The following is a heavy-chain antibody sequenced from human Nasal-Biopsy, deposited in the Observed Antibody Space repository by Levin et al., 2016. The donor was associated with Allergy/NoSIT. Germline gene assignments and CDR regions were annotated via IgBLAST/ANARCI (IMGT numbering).Heavy chain of an antibody. CDR3: VRESGDY. D-gene: IGHD1-26*01. V-gene: IGHV3-21*04. CDR1: GFTFTSYT. CDR2: ISRGSNYI. Sequence: GESLKISCAASGFTFTSYTMNWVRQAPGKGLEWVSSISRGSNYISYAESVKGRFTISRDNAENSVILQMNTLRPEDTALYFCVRESGDYWGQGSLVTVSS. J-gene: IGHJ4*02.